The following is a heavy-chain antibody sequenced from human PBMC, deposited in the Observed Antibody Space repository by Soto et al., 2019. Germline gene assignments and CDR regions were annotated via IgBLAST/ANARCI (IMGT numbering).Heavy chain of an antibody. Sequence: QGQLVQSGAEVKKPGASVKVSCKASGYAFIDHYIHWLRQAPGQGLEWMGWINPNGGGTKYAQKFQGRVTMTGDTSISTVYMDLSGLRSDDTAVYYCARDLNPYYGPGSRIFDFWSRGTLVTVSS. CDR1: GYAFIDHY. D-gene: IGHD3-10*01. J-gene: IGHJ4*02. V-gene: IGHV1-2*02. CDR3: ARDLNPYYGPGSRIFDF. CDR2: INPNGGGT.